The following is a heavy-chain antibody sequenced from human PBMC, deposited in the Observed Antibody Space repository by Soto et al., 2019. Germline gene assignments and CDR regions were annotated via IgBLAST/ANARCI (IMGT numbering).Heavy chain of an antibody. J-gene: IGHJ3*02. CDR1: GFTFSDYW. Sequence: GGSLRLSCAVSGFTFSDYWMSWVRQAPGKGLEWVAVISYDGSNKYYADSVKGQFTISRDNSKNTLYLQMNSLRAEDTAVYYCARSGGGSSPDAFDIWGQGTMVTVSS. CDR2: ISYDGSNK. CDR3: ARSGGGSSPDAFDI. V-gene: IGHV3-30-3*01. D-gene: IGHD6-6*01.